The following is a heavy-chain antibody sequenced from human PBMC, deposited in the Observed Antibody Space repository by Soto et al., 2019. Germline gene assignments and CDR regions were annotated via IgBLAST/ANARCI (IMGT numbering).Heavy chain of an antibody. V-gene: IGHV1-69*02. D-gene: IGHD5-12*01. CDR2: IIPILGIA. CDR3: ARGYMTEDYYYYMDV. CDR1: GGTFSSYT. Sequence: ASVKVSCKASGGTFSSYTISWVRQAPGQGLEWMGRIIPILGIANYAQKFQGRVTITADKSTSTAYMELSSLRSEDTAVYYCARGYMTEDYYYYMDVWGKGTTVTVSS. J-gene: IGHJ6*03.